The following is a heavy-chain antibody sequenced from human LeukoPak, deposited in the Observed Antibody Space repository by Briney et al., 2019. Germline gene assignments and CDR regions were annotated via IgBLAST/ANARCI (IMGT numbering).Heavy chain of an antibody. CDR1: GFTFSSYA. Sequence: PGGSLRLSCAASGFTFSSYAMHWVRQAPGKGLEWVAVISYDGSNKYYADSVKGRFTISRDNSKNTLYLQMNSLRAEDTAVYYCARDRISYSSWWSQVDYWGQGTLVTVSS. D-gene: IGHD6-6*01. V-gene: IGHV3-30*01. CDR3: ARDRISYSSWWSQVDY. J-gene: IGHJ4*02. CDR2: ISYDGSNK.